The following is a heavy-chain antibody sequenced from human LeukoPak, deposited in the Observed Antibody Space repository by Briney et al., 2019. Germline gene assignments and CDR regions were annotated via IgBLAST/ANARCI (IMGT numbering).Heavy chain of an antibody. D-gene: IGHD3-10*01. CDR1: GGSISSGDYY. J-gene: IGHJ5*02. V-gene: IGHV4-30-4*01. Sequence: SQTLSLTCTVSGGSISSGDYYWSWIRQPPGKGLEWIGYIYYTGTTYYNPSLKSRVTISVDTSKHQFSLKLTSVTAADTALYFCARGEEYYVSGSYLRWFDPWGQGTLVTVSS. CDR3: ARGEEYYVSGSYLRWFDP. CDR2: IYYTGTT.